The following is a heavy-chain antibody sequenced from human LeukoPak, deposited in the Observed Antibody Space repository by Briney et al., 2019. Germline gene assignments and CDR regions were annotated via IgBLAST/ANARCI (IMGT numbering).Heavy chain of an antibody. V-gene: IGHV3-23*01. D-gene: IGHD2-2*01. J-gene: IGHJ4*02. CDR1: GFNFRNYA. Sequence: GGSLRLSCAASGFNFRNYAMAWVRQAPGKGLEWVSGISAGATRTYYAASVKGRFIISRDNSKNTLYLQMTSLRAEDTAVYYCAKVWEYQLLSGYFDYWGQGTLVTVSS. CDR2: ISAGATRT. CDR3: AKVWEYQLLSGYFDY.